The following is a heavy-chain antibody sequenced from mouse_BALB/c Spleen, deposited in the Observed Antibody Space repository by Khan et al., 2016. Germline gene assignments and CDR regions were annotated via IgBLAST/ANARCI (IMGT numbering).Heavy chain of an antibody. CDR3: ARAGYYGYLAY. D-gene: IGHD1-1*01. J-gene: IGHJ3*01. Sequence: EVQLLESGGGLVHPGGSLKLSCAASGFDFSRYWMSWVRQAPGKGLEWIGEINPDSYTINYTPSLKDKFIISRDNAKNTLYLQMSKVRSEDNALYYCARAGYYGYLAYWGQGTLVTVSA. V-gene: IGHV4-1*02. CDR2: INPDSYTI. CDR1: GFDFSRYW.